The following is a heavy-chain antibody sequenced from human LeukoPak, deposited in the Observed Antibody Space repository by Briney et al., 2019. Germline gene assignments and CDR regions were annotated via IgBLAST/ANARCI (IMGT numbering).Heavy chain of an antibody. CDR3: ARLLPLQGGDV. CDR2: VHSSGGT. D-gene: IGHD2-15*01. J-gene: IGHJ6*02. Sequence: SETLSLTCTVSGGSMTENYWAWIRQPPGKRLEWIGYVHSSGGTKYNPSLKSRVTISLDTSNNQFSLKLSSVTAADTAVYYCARLLPLQGGDVWGQGTTVTVSS. V-gene: IGHV4-59*12. CDR1: GGSMTENY.